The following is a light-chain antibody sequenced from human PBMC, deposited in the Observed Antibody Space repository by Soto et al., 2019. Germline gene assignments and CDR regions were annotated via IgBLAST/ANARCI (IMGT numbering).Light chain of an antibody. CDR2: AAS. CDR3: QQSYSHPWT. CDR1: QSISSY. J-gene: IGKJ1*01. Sequence: DIQMTQSPSSLSASVGDRVTITCRASQSISSYLNWYQQKPGTAPKLLIYAASSLQSGVPSRFSGSGSGTDFTLTISSLQPEDFATYYCQQSYSHPWTFGQGTKVEIK. V-gene: IGKV1-39*01.